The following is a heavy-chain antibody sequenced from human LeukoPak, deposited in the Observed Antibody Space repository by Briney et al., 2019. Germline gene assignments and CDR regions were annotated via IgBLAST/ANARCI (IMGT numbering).Heavy chain of an antibody. D-gene: IGHD3-10*01. Sequence: ASVKVSCKASGYTFTSYYMHWVRQAPGQGLEWMGIINPSGGSTSYAQKFQGRVTMTRDTSTSTVYMELSSLRSEDTAVYYCARDLRPLYGSGSYTLPHYWGQGTLVTVSS. CDR3: ARDLRPLYGSGSYTLPHY. CDR2: INPSGGST. CDR1: GYTFTSYY. J-gene: IGHJ4*02. V-gene: IGHV1-46*01.